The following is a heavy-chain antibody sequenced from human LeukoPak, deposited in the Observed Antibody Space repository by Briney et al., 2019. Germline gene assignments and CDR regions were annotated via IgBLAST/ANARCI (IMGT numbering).Heavy chain of an antibody. D-gene: IGHD6-6*01. CDR1: GFTFSSYA. CDR2: ISYDGSNE. CDR3: ARGEYSSSSTHFDY. V-gene: IGHV3-30-3*01. Sequence: EGSLRLSCAASGFTFSSYAMHWVRQAPGKGLEWVAVISYDGSNEYYADSVKGRFTISRDNSKNTLYLQMNSLRAEDTAVYYCARGEYSSSSTHFDYWGQGTLVTVSS. J-gene: IGHJ4*02.